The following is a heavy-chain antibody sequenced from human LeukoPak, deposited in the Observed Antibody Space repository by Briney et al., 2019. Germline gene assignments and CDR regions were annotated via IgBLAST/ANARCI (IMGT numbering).Heavy chain of an antibody. Sequence: ASVKVSCKASGYTFSGYYVHWVRQAPGQGLEWMGWINPNSGDTDYAQKFQDRVTMTRDTSINTAYMELSRLRSDDTAVYYCAKSVVALSQYYHMDVWGTGTTVTVSS. V-gene: IGHV1-2*02. CDR1: GYTFSGYY. J-gene: IGHJ6*03. CDR3: AKSVVALSQYYHMDV. CDR2: INPNSGDT. D-gene: IGHD5/OR15-5a*01.